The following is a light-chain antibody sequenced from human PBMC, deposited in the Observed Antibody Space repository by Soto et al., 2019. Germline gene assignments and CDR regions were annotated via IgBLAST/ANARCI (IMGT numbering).Light chain of an antibody. CDR3: QQCSNFLTT. CDR2: DAS. Sequence: KDPSILSMQHPERPTLPCRASQSVSSYLAWYQQKPGKAPRLLIYDASNRATGIPARFSGSGSGTDFTLTISCLESEEFALYYCQQCSNFLTTVGRGTRLE. CDR1: QSVSSY. V-gene: IGKV3-11*01. J-gene: IGKJ5*01.